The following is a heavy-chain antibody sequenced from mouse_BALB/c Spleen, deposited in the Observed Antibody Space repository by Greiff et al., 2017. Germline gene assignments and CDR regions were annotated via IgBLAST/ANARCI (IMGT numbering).Heavy chain of an antibody. J-gene: IGHJ3*01. CDR2: IDPANGNT. V-gene: IGHV14-3*02. CDR1: GFNIKDTY. Sequence: EVQLQQSGAELVKPGASVKLSCTASGFNIKDTYMHWVKQRPEQGLEWIGRIDPANGNTKYDPKFQGKATITADTSSNTAYLQLSSLTSEDTAVYYCARENYGSSYSWFAYWGQGTLVTVSA. D-gene: IGHD1-1*01. CDR3: ARENYGSSYSWFAY.